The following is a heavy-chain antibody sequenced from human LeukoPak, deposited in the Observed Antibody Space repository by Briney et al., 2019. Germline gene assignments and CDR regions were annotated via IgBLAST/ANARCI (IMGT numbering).Heavy chain of an antibody. Sequence: SETLSLTCTVSGGSISSFYWSWIRRPPGKGLEWIGYIYYSGSTNYNPSLKSRVTISVDTSKNQFSLKLSSVTAADTTVYYCAANLAAAGTYWFDPWGQGTLVTVSS. V-gene: IGHV4-59*01. CDR3: AANLAAAGTYWFDP. J-gene: IGHJ5*02. CDR2: IYYSGST. D-gene: IGHD6-13*01. CDR1: GGSISSFY.